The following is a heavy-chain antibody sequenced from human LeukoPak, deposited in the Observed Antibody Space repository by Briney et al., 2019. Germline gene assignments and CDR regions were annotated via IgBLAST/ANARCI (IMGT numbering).Heavy chain of an antibody. CDR3: AKADGDY. V-gene: IGHV3-9*01. CDR2: ISWNSGSI. Sequence: PGGSLRLSCAASGFTFDDYAMHWVRQASGKGLEWVSGISWNSGSIGYADSVKGRFTISRDNAKNSLYLQMNSLRAEDTALYYCAKADGDYWGQGTLVTVSS. CDR1: GFTFDDYA. J-gene: IGHJ4*02.